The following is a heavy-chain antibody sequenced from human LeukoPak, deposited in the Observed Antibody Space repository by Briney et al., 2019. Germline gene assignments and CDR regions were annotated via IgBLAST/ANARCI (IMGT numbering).Heavy chain of an antibody. CDR2: IHADSGNT. V-gene: IGHV1-3*01. J-gene: IGHJ3*02. CDR3: TIGLAGDWDAFDI. Sequence: ASVKVSFKTSEYTFTRCAVHWVRQAPGHRLEWMGWIHADSGNTKYSQKLQGRVTIARDTSASTIYMELSSLRFEDTAVYFCTIGLAGDWDAFDIWGLGTMVTVSS. CDR1: EYTFTRCA. D-gene: IGHD6-19*01.